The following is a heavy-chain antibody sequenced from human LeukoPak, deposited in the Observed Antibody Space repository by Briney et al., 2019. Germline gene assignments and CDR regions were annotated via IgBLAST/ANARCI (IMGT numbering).Heavy chain of an antibody. CDR1: GGSISSGAYY. CDR2: IYYLGST. Sequence: PSQTLSLTCTVSGGSISSGAYYWSWIRQPPGKGLEWIGYIYYLGSTTYNPSLKSRVTISVDTSKNQFSLNLSSVTAADTAVYYCATTYRIAVTGTGVFDYWGQGTLVTVSS. CDR3: ATTYRIAVTGTGVFDY. D-gene: IGHD6-19*01. J-gene: IGHJ4*02. V-gene: IGHV4-61*08.